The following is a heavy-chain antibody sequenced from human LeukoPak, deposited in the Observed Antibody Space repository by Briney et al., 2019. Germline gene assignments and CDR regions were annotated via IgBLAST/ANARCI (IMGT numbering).Heavy chain of an antibody. CDR1: GGSFSGYY. D-gene: IGHD4-17*01. CDR3: ARALTTPTH. Sequence: PSETLSLTCAVYGGSFSGYYWSWIRQPPGKGLEWIGEINHSGSTNYNPSLTSRITISVDTSKTQFSLKLTSVTAADTAVYYCARALTTPTHWGQGTLVTVSS. CDR2: INHSGST. J-gene: IGHJ1*01. V-gene: IGHV4-34*01.